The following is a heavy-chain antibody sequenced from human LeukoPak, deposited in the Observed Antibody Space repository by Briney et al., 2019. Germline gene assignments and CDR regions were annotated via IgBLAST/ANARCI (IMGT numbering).Heavy chain of an antibody. Sequence: GGSLRLSCAASGFTFSSSAMTWVRQSPGKGLEWVSAISGGGSTTCYAYYADSVKGRFTISRDDSKNTLYLQVNSRRVEDTAVYYCAKFYDILTGYFDYWGQGTLVTVSS. V-gene: IGHV3-23*01. CDR2: ISGGGSTTCYA. D-gene: IGHD3-9*01. CDR1: GFTFSSSA. J-gene: IGHJ4*02. CDR3: AKFYDILTGYFDY.